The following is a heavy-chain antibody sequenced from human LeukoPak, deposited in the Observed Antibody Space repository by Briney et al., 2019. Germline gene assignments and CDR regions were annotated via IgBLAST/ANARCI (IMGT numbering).Heavy chain of an antibody. CDR3: ARGRNYYCYGMDV. CDR2: INHSGST. CDR1: GGSFSGYY. Sequence: SETLSLTCAVYGGSFSGYYWSWIRQPPGKGLEWIGEINHSGSTNYNPSLKSRVTISVDTSKNQFSLKLSSVTAADTAVYYCARGRNYYCYGMDVWGQGTTVTVSS. J-gene: IGHJ6*02. V-gene: IGHV4-34*01.